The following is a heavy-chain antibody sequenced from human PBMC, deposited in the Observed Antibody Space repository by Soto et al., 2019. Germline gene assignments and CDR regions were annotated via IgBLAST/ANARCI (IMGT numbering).Heavy chain of an antibody. CDR1: GFTVSSNY. V-gene: IGHV3-66*01. Sequence: GGSLRVSCAASGFTVSSNYMSWVRQAPGKGLEWVSVIYSGGSTYYADSVKGRFTISRDNSKNTLYLQMNSLRAEDTAVYYCARDRRSGYDFWSGYLVWGKGTTVTVSS. D-gene: IGHD3-3*01. CDR2: IYSGGST. CDR3: ARDRRSGYDFWSGYLV. J-gene: IGHJ6*04.